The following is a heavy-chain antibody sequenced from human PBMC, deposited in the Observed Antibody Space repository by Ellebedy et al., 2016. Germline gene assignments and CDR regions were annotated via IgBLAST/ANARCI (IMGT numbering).Heavy chain of an antibody. Sequence: GESLKISCAASGFTFNTYGMHWVRQAPGKGLEWVAVISYDGSKKYYADSVKGRFTVSRDNSKNTLYLQMNSLRREDTAVYNCAKDLRALAAVGSRIDYWGQGTLVTVSS. J-gene: IGHJ4*02. D-gene: IGHD6-13*01. CDR1: GFTFNTYG. CDR2: ISYDGSKK. V-gene: IGHV3-30*18. CDR3: AKDLRALAAVGSRIDY.